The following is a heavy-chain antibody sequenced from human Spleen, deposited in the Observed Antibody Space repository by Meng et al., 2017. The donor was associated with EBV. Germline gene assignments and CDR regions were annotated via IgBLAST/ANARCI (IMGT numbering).Heavy chain of an antibody. CDR3: SRDLAGPYDD. CDR2: LNEDGRTT. D-gene: IGHD3-3*02. CDR1: GFTFSSNW. J-gene: IGHJ4*02. V-gene: IGHV3-74*01. Sequence: EVQAVGLGGVVVPAGGSLRLSCAASGFTFSSNWMHWVRQAPGKGLEWISRLNEDGRTTSYADSVKGRFTISRDNTRNTLYLQMHSLRAEDTALYFCSRDLAGPYDDWGQGTLVTVSS.